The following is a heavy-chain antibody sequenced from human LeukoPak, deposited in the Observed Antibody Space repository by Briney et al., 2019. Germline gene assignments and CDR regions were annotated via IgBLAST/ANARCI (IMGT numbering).Heavy chain of an antibody. CDR2: ISYSGST. Sequence: PSETLSLTCTVSAGSISGFFWSWIRQPPGKGLEWIGYISYSGSTNYNPSLKSRVTISSDTSKNQVSLKLSSVTAADTAVYYCARTYRYGSFPVYHYYMDGWGKGTTGTVSS. CDR1: AGSISGFF. D-gene: IGHD5-18*01. J-gene: IGHJ6*03. CDR3: ARTYRYGSFPVYHYYMDG. V-gene: IGHV4-59*01.